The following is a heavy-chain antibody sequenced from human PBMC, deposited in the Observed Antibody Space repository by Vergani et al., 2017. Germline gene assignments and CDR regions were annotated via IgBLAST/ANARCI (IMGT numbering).Heavy chain of an antibody. J-gene: IGHJ6*03. V-gene: IGHV4-34*01. Sequence: QLQQWGAGLLTPSETLSLTCAVYGGSFSGYYWSWLRQPPGKGLEWIGAINHSGSTNYNPSLKSRVTISVDTSKNQFSLKLSSVTAADTAVYYCARGGYSSSGGAYYYYYYMDVWGKGTTVTVSS. CDR2: INHSGST. D-gene: IGHD6-6*01. CDR1: GGSFSGYY. CDR3: ARGGYSSSGGAYYYYYYMDV.